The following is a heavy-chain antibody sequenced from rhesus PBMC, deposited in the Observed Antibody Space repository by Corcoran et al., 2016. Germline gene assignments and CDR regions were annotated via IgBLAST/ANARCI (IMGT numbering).Heavy chain of an antibody. Sequence: QVQLQESGPGLVQPSGSLSLTCAGSGGSIGSNYWTWFRHPPGKGLEWIGRISGSGGSTDYNPSLKSRVTISTDTSKNQFSLKLSSVTAADTAVYYCARERGRGWTGHTDYWGQGVLVTVSS. CDR3: ARERGRGWTGHTDY. CDR1: GGSIGSNY. CDR2: ISGSGGST. D-gene: IGHD3-3*01. J-gene: IGHJ4*01. V-gene: IGHV4-173*01.